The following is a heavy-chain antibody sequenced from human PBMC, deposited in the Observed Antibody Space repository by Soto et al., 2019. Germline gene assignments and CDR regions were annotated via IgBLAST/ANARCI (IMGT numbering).Heavy chain of an antibody. D-gene: IGHD7-27*01. Sequence: QVQLQESGPGLVRPWGTLSLTCTVSGGSISSANWWSWVRQPPGKGLEWLAEIYKSGGTNYNPSLKSRXIIIIXXSKNQFYLKVTSVTVADTAVYFCARDAPNTGPFDSWGQGTLVTVSS. CDR3: ARDAPNTGPFDS. CDR2: IYKSGGT. J-gene: IGHJ4*02. V-gene: IGHV4-4*02. CDR1: GGSISSANW.